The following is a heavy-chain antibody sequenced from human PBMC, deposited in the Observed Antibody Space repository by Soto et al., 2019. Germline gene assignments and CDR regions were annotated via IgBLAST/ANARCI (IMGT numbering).Heavy chain of an antibody. D-gene: IGHD3-3*01. CDR2: IYYSGST. CDR1: GGSISSYY. CDR3: ARMRPGGGYYKYYYYGMDV. Sequence: SETLSLTCTVSGGSISSYYWSWIRQPPGKGLEWIGYIYYSGSTNYNPSLKSRVTISVDTSKNQFSLKLSSVTAADTAVYYCARMRPGGGYYKYYYYGMDVWGQGTTVTVSS. V-gene: IGHV4-59*01. J-gene: IGHJ6*02.